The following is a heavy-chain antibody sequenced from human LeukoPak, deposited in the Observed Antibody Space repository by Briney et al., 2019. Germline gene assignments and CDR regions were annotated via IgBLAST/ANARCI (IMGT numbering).Heavy chain of an antibody. CDR3: ARVNRDTSGYYHVYFDY. Sequence: SETLSLTCTVSGGSISSGSYYWSWIRQPPGKGLEWIGFIYHTGSSNYNPSLKSRVTISVDTSKNQVSLNLRSVTAADTAVYYCARVNRDTSGYYHVYFDYRGQGTLVSVSS. V-gene: IGHV4-61*01. CDR1: GGSISSGSYY. J-gene: IGHJ4*02. D-gene: IGHD3-22*01. CDR2: IYHTGSS.